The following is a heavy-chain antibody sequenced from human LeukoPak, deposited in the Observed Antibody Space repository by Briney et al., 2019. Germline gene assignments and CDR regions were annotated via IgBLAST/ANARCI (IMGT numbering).Heavy chain of an antibody. D-gene: IGHD2-8*01. V-gene: IGHV3-23*01. CDR3: AADPNGDYIGAWGY. CDR2: IIGSGRGT. J-gene: IGHJ1*01. Sequence: GSLRLSCAGSGFTFSRYGMAWVRQAPGKGLEWVSAIIGSGRGTEYAEFAKGRFTISRDNSRNTLFLDMTNVRAEDTAVYYCAADPNGDYIGAWGYWDRGTLVTVSS. CDR1: GFTFSRYG.